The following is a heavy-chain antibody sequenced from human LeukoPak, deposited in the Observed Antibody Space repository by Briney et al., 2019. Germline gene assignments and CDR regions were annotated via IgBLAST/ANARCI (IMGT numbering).Heavy chain of an antibody. CDR1: GFPFSSYW. J-gene: IGHJ4*02. CDR3: GASVFW. CDR2: IKQDGSEK. Sequence: GGSLRLSCAASGFPFSSYWMSWVRQAPGKGLEWVANIKQDGSEKYYVDSVKGRFTISRDNAKNSLYLQMNSLRAEDSAVYYCGASVFWWGQGALVTVSS. D-gene: IGHD3-3*01. V-gene: IGHV3-7*03.